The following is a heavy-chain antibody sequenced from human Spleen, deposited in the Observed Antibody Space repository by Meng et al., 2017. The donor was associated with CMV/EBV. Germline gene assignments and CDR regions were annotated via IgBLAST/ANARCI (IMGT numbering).Heavy chain of an antibody. CDR1: GLTFSNAW. J-gene: IGHJ6*02. CDR3: TRDATAYYDFWSGYSRGLGMDV. D-gene: IGHD3-3*01. Sequence: GGSLRLSCAVSGLTFSNAWMSWVRQAPGKGLEWVGLIRSKAYGGTTEYAASVKGRFTISRDDSKSIAYLQMNSLKTEDTAVYYCTRDATAYYDFWSGYSRGLGMDVWGQGTTVTVSS. V-gene: IGHV3-49*04. CDR2: IRSKAYGGTT.